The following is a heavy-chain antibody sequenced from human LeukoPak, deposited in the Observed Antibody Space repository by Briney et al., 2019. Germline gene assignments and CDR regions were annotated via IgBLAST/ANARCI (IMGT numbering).Heavy chain of an antibody. CDR2: IYYSGST. CDR1: GGSISSYY. V-gene: IGHV4-59*01. CDR3: ARVGAAAGTLELDI. J-gene: IGHJ3*02. Sequence: SETLSLTCTVSGGSISSYYWSWIRQPPGKGLEWIGYIYYSGSTNYNPSLKSRVTISVDTSKNQFSLKLSSVTAADTAVYYCARVGAAAGTLELDIWGQGTMVTVSS. D-gene: IGHD6-13*01.